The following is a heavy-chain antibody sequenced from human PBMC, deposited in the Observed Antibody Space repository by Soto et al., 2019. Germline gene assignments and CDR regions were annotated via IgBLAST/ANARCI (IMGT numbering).Heavy chain of an antibody. V-gene: IGHV3-23*01. Sequence: GGSLRLSCAASGFTFSGYAMIWVRQAPVNGLEFVSTVNDNFATTYYSDSVKGRFTISRYNSMNTLSLQMNSLRPYDTAVYYCAKYMNGSPWYFDLWGRGTLVTVSS. CDR2: VNDNFATT. CDR1: GFTFSGYA. J-gene: IGHJ2*01. CDR3: AKYMNGSPWYFDL. D-gene: IGHD2-8*01.